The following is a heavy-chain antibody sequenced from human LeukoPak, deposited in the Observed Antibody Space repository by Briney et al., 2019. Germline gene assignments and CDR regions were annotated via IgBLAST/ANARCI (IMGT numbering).Heavy chain of an antibody. CDR2: INTDGSST. J-gene: IGHJ4*02. CDR3: ASSHDYSNYLTGY. V-gene: IGHV3-74*01. CDR1: GFTFSSYW. Sequence: GRSLRLSCAASGFTFSSYWMHWVRQAPGKGLVWVSRINTDGSSTSYADSVKGRFTISRDNAKNTLYLQMNSLRAEDTAVYYCASSHDYSNYLTGYWGQGTLVTVSS. D-gene: IGHD4-11*01.